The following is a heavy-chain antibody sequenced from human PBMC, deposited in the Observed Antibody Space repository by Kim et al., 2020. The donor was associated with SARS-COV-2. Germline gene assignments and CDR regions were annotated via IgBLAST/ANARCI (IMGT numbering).Heavy chain of an antibody. J-gene: IGHJ4*02. Sequence: GGSLRLSCAASGFTFSSYAMSWVRQAPGKGLEWVSAISGSGGSTYYADSVKGRFTISRDNSKNTLYLQMNSLRAEDTAVYYCAKIFITMIVVAESFDYWGQGTLVTVSS. CDR1: GFTFSSYA. CDR3: AKIFITMIVVAESFDY. V-gene: IGHV3-23*01. CDR2: ISGSGGST. D-gene: IGHD3-22*01.